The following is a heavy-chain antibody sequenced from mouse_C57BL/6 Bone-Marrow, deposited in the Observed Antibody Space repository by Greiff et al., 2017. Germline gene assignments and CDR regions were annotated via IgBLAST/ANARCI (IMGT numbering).Heavy chain of an antibody. Sequence: EVQVVESGGGLVKPGGSLKLSCAASGFTFSSYAMSWVRQTPEKRLEWVATISDGGSYTYYPDNVKGRFTISRDNAKNNLYLQMSHLKSEDTAMYYCARERNSNYVYFDVWGTGTTVTVSS. CDR3: ARERNSNYVYFDV. V-gene: IGHV5-4*01. CDR2: ISDGGSYT. J-gene: IGHJ1*03. CDR1: GFTFSSYA. D-gene: IGHD2-5*01.